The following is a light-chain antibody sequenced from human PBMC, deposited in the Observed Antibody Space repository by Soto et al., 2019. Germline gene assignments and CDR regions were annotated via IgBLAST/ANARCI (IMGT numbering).Light chain of an antibody. CDR3: QQRRDFYT. Sequence: EIVLTQSPGTLSLSPGERATLSCRASQSVSRSDLAWYQQKPGQAPRLLIYSASSRATGIPARFSGSGSETDFTLTISSLEPEDFAVYYCQQRRDFYTFGGGTKVDIK. J-gene: IGKJ4*01. CDR1: QSVSRSD. CDR2: SAS. V-gene: IGKV3D-20*02.